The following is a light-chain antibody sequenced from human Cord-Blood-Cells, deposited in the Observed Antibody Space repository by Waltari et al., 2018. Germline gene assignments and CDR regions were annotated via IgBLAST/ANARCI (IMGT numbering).Light chain of an antibody. CDR3: AAWDDSLSGPV. V-gene: IGLV1-47*01. Sequence: PGQRVTISCSGSSSNIGSNYVYWYQQLPGTAPKLLIYRNNQRPSGVPDRFSGSKSGTSASLAISGLRSEDEADYYCAAWDDSLSGPVFGGGTKLTVL. CDR2: RNN. J-gene: IGLJ2*01. CDR1: SSNIGSNY.